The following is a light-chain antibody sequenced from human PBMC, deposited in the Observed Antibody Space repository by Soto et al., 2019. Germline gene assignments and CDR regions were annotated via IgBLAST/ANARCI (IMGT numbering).Light chain of an antibody. Sequence: EIVLPQSPGTLSLSPGERATLSCRASQSVSSSYLAWYQQKPGQAPRLLLYGASSRATGIPDRFSGGGSGTDFTLTISRLEPEDFAVYYCQQYGSSPTFGQGTKVEIK. J-gene: IGKJ1*01. V-gene: IGKV3-20*01. CDR2: GAS. CDR3: QQYGSSPT. CDR1: QSVSSSY.